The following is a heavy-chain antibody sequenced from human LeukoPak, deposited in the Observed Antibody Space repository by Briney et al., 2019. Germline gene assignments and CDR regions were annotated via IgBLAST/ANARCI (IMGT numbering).Heavy chain of an antibody. CDR3: TRFHYDILTGYYMDY. J-gene: IGHJ4*02. CDR2: IYYSGST. D-gene: IGHD3-9*01. Sequence: SETLSLTCAVYGGSFSGYYWSWIRQPPGKGLEWIGYIYYSGSTNYNPSLKSRVTISVDTSKNQFSLKLSSVTAADTAVYYCTRFHYDILTGYYMDYWGQGTLVTVSS. CDR1: GGSFSGYY. V-gene: IGHV4-59*08.